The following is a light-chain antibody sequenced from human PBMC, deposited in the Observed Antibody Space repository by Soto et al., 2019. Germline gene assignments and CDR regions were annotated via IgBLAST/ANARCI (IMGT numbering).Light chain of an antibody. V-gene: IGLV2-23*01. CDR2: DDS. Sequence: QSVLTQPASVSGSPGQSITISCTGTSSDVGTYNFVSWYQQHPGKAPKLMIYDDSKRPSGVSDRFSGSKSGNTASLTISGLQAEDEADYYCCSYAGSSTFHVIFGGGTKVTVL. J-gene: IGLJ2*01. CDR3: CSYAGSSTFHVI. CDR1: SSDVGTYNF.